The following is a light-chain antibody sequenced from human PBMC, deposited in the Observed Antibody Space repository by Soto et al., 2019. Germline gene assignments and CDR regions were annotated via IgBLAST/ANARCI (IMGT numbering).Light chain of an antibody. V-gene: IGKV1-5*03. J-gene: IGKJ5*01. CDR1: QSVSTR. CDR2: KAS. Sequence: DIQMTQSPSSLSASVGDRVTIICRASQSVSTRLAWYQQKPGKAPKLLIYKASTLKSGVPSRFSGSGSGTEFTLTISSLQPDDFATYYCQQYNSYSWTFGQGTRLEI. CDR3: QQYNSYSWT.